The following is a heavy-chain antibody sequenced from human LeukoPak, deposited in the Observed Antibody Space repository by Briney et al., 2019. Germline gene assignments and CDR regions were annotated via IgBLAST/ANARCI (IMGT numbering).Heavy chain of an antibody. D-gene: IGHD2-15*01. CDR1: GFTFSRYS. V-gene: IGHV3-64*01. CDR3: ARGVGRGYFAY. Sequence: GGSLRLSCAASGFTFSRYSMHWVRQAPGKGLEYVSAISSNGGSTYYANSVKGRFTISRDNSKNTLYLQMNSLRAEDTAVYYCARGVGRGYFAYWGQGTLVTVSS. CDR2: ISSNGGST. J-gene: IGHJ4*02.